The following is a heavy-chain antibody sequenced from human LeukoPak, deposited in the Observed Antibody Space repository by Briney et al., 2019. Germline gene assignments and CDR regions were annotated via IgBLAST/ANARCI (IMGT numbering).Heavy chain of an antibody. Sequence: SGPTLVKPTQTLTLTCTFSGFSLSTSGVGVGWIRQPPGKALAWLAVIYWDDDRRYSPSLKSRLTITKDTSKNQVVLTMTNMDPVDTATYYCAHRLGSGLFQHWGQGTLVTVSS. CDR2: IYWDDDR. V-gene: IGHV2-5*02. D-gene: IGHD2-15*01. J-gene: IGHJ1*01. CDR3: AHRLGSGLFQH. CDR1: GFSLSTSGVG.